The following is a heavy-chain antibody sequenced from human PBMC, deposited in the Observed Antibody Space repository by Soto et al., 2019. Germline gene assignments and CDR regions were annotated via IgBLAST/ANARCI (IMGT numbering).Heavy chain of an antibody. CDR2: IIPIFGTA. Sequence: QVQLVQSGAEVKKPGSSVKFSCKASGGTFSSYAISWVRQAPGQGLEWMGGIIPIFGTADYAQKFQGRVTSTAAESTSTAYLELTRWRSAATAVYYCASLPIVDRIVNYYYGMDVWGQGTTVTVSS. V-gene: IGHV1-69*12. CDR3: ASLPIVDRIVNYYYGMDV. CDR1: GGTFSSYA. J-gene: IGHJ6*02. D-gene: IGHD5-12*01.